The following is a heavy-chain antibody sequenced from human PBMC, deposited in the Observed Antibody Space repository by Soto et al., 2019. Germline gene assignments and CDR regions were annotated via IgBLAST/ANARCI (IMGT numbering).Heavy chain of an antibody. CDR3: ARGPFGELLSPWFDP. Sequence: GGSLRLSCAASGFTFSSYGMHWVRQAPGKGLEWVAVIWYDGSNKYYADSVKGRFTISRDNSKNTLYLQMNSLRAEDTAVYYCARGPFGELLSPWFDPWGQGTLVTVSS. J-gene: IGHJ5*02. CDR1: GFTFSSYG. CDR2: IWYDGSNK. D-gene: IGHD3-10*01. V-gene: IGHV3-33*01.